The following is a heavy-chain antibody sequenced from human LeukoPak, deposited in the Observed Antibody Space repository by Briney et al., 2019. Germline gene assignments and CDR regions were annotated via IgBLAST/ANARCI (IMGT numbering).Heavy chain of an antibody. D-gene: IGHD2-2*01. CDR3: ARDVSDCSSTSCDAEYFQH. Sequence: GGSLRLSCAASGFTFNSYAMHWVRQAPGKGLEWVAVISYNGSNKHYADSVKGRFTISRDNSKNTLYLQMNSLRAEDTAVYYCARDVSDCSSTSCDAEYFQHWGQGTLVTVSS. V-gene: IGHV3-30-3*01. J-gene: IGHJ1*01. CDR2: ISYNGSNK. CDR1: GFTFNSYA.